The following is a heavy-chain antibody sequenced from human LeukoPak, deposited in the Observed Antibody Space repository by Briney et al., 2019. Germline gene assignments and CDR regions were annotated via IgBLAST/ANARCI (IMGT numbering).Heavy chain of an antibody. CDR1: GGSFSGYY. CDR3: AVERYYGSGTFDY. D-gene: IGHD3-10*01. V-gene: IGHV4-34*01. J-gene: IGHJ4*02. CDR2: INHSGST. Sequence: SETLSLTCAVYGGSFSGYYWSWIRQPPGKGLEWIGEINHSGSTNYNPSLKSRVTISVDTSKNQFSLKLSSVTAADTAVYYCAVERYYGSGTFDYWGQGTQVTVSS.